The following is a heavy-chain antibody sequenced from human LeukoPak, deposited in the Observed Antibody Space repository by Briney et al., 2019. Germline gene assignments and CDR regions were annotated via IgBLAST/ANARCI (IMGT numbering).Heavy chain of an antibody. CDR1: GFTFSSYA. Sequence: GGSLRLSCAASGFTFSSYAMSWVRQAPGKGLEWVSAISGSGGSTYYADSVKGRFTISRDNSKNTLYLQMNSLRAEDTAVYYYAKGLGFMPQFDYWGQGTLVAVSS. J-gene: IGHJ4*02. V-gene: IGHV3-23*01. CDR2: ISGSGGST. D-gene: IGHD6-19*01. CDR3: AKGLGFMPQFDY.